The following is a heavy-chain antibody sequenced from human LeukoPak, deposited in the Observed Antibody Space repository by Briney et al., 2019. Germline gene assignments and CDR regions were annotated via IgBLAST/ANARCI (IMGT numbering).Heavy chain of an antibody. V-gene: IGHV3-21*01. CDR2: ISSSSSYI. CDR3: ARDVSGYPGY. J-gene: IGHJ4*02. D-gene: IGHD3-22*01. Sequence: GESLRLSCEASGFTFRDYSMTWVRQAPGKGLEWVSSISSSSSYIYYADSVKGRFTISRDNAKNSLYLQMNSLRAEDTAVYYCARDVSGYPGYWGQGTLVTVSS. CDR1: GFTFRDYS.